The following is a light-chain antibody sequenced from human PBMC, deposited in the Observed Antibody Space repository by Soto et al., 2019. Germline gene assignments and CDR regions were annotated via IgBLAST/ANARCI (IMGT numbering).Light chain of an antibody. V-gene: IGLV1-44*01. CDR1: SSNIGSNP. J-gene: IGLJ2*01. CDR2: NNH. CDR3: ASWDDSLSGVL. Sequence: QSVLTQSPSASGTPGQRVTISCSGSSSNIGSNPVRWYQQLPGSAPKLLSHNNHQRPAGVPDRFSASKSGTSASLAIGGLQSEDEADYYCASWDDSLSGVLFGGGTKLTVL.